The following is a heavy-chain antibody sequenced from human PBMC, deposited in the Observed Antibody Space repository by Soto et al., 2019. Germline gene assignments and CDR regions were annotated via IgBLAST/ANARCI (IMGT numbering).Heavy chain of an antibody. V-gene: IGHV4-34*01. CDR1: GGSFSGYY. J-gene: IGHJ6*02. CDR3: ARDPPVAARDYYGMDG. Sequence: SLTCAVYGGSFSGYYWSWIRQPPGKGLEWIGEINHSGSTNYNPSLKSRVTISVDTSKNQFSLKLSSVTAADTAVYYCARDPPVAARDYYGMDGWGQGPTVTGSS. D-gene: IGHD6-6*01. CDR2: INHSGST.